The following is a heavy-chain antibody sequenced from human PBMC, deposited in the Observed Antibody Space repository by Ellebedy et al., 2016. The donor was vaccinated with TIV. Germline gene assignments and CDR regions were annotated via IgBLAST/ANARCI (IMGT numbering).Heavy chain of an antibody. CDR2: IYYSGNT. J-gene: IGHJ5*01. Sequence: SETLSLTCTVSGGSISSSSYFWGWIRQPPGKGLEWIGNIYYSGNTDYNPSLKSRVTISVDTSKNQFSLKLRSVTAADTAVYYCARNPPTYNWVDSWGQGTLVTVSS. CDR1: GGSISSSSYF. V-gene: IGHV4-39*01. CDR3: ARNPPTYNWVDS.